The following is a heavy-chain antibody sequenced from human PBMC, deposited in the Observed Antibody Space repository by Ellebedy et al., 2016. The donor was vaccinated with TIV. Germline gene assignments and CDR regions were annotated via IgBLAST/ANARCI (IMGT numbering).Heavy chain of an antibody. J-gene: IGHJ2*01. CDR3: ARANDYGDYIDWYFDL. D-gene: IGHD4-17*01. Sequence: GESLKISXAASGLIFSTYGMHWVRQAPGKGLEWVAVISSDGRRKYYADSVKGRFTISSDNSKNTLFLQMNSLRAEDTAVYYCARANDYGDYIDWYFDLWGRGTLVIVSS. CDR2: ISSDGRRK. V-gene: IGHV3-30*04. CDR1: GLIFSTYG.